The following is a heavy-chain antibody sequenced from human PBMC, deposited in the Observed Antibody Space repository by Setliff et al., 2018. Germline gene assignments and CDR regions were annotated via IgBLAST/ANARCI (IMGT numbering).Heavy chain of an antibody. CDR2: ISGSSHII. V-gene: IGHV3-48*01. D-gene: IGHD2-2*01. CDR3: AKGRWGYADP. Sequence: GGSLRLSCAASGFTFSGYSMNWVRQAPGKGPEWVSYISGSSHIISYADSVKGRFTISRDNAKNTVFLQMDNLRAEDTAKYFCAKGRWGYADPWGQGTLVTVSS. CDR1: GFTFSGYS. J-gene: IGHJ5*02.